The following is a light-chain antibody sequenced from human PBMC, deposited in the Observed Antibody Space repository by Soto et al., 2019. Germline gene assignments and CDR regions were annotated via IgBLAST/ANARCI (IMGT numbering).Light chain of an antibody. CDR1: QSISSY. J-gene: IGKJ1*01. CDR3: QQSYSTPRT. V-gene: IGKV1-39*01. Sequence: DIQLTQSPSSLSASIGDRHTITCRASQSISSYLSWYQQKPGRAPKLLIYAAFTLQSGVPSRFSGSGSGTDFTLTISSLQPEDFATYYCQQSYSTPRTFGQGTKVDIK. CDR2: AAF.